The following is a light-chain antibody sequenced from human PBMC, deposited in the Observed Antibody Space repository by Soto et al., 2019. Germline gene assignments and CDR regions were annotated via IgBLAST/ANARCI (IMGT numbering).Light chain of an antibody. CDR2: DAS. Sequence: EIVLTQSPATLSLSPGERATLSCRASQSVDTYLAWYQQKPGQAPRLLIYDASNRATDIPARFSGSGSGTDFTLTISSLEPEDFAVYYCQQRSNWITFGQGTRLEIK. CDR1: QSVDTY. J-gene: IGKJ5*01. CDR3: QQRSNWIT. V-gene: IGKV3-11*01.